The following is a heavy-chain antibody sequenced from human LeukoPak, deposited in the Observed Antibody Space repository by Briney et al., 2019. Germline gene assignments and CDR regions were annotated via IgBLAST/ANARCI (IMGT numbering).Heavy chain of an antibody. D-gene: IGHD6-13*01. CDR3: ARQQRGAFDY. CDR1: RDSVSSHTPA. V-gene: IGHV6-1*01. Sequence: SQTLSLTCAISRDSVSSHTPAWNWIRQSPSRGLEWLGRTYYRSKWYNDYAVSVRSRITINPDTAKNQFSLQLNSVTPEDTAVYYCARQQRGAFDYWGQGTLVTVSS. J-gene: IGHJ4*02. CDR2: TYYRSKWYN.